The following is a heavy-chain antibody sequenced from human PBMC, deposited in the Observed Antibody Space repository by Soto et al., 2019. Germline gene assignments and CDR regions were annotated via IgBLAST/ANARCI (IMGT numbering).Heavy chain of an antibody. D-gene: IGHD1-1*01. CDR1: GGTFGSNA. V-gene: IGHV1-69*15. CDR2: IIPIFGTT. Sequence: QVQLVQSETEVRKPGSSVKVSCRASGGTFGSNAISWVRQAPGQGLEWMGNIIPIFGTTKNAQNFQGRVTLTADESTNTAYMELSSRRSEDTAIYFCAREGYTFGPGAVRGAFDIWGQGTMVTVSS. J-gene: IGHJ3*02. CDR3: AREGYTFGPGAVRGAFDI.